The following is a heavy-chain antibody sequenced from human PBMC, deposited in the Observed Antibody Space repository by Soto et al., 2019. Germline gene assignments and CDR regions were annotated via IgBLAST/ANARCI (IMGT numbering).Heavy chain of an antibody. CDR3: ARDRKNYYDCSGYYLADPLDV. V-gene: IGHV3-33*01. CDR2: IWYDGSNN. Sequence: GSLRLSCAASGFTFSSYGMHWVRQAPGKGLEWVAVIWYDGSNNYYADSVKGRFTISRDNSKNTLYLQMNSLRAEDTAVYYCARDRKNYYDCSGYYLADPLDVWGKGTTVTVSS. CDR1: GFTFSSYG. D-gene: IGHD3-22*01. J-gene: IGHJ6*04.